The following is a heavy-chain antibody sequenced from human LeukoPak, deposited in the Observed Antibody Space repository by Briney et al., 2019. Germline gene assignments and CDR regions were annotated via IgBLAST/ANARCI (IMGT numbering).Heavy chain of an antibody. J-gene: IGHJ4*02. D-gene: IGHD4-11*01. Sequence: PGGSLRLSCAASGFIFSNAWMSWVRQAPGRGLEWVGHIKSKTDGGTTDYAAPVKGRFTISRDDSKNTLYLQMNSLKTEDTAVYYCTTTTPIDYRGQGTLVTVSS. V-gene: IGHV3-15*01. CDR3: TTTTPIDY. CDR2: IKSKTDGGTT. CDR1: GFIFSNAW.